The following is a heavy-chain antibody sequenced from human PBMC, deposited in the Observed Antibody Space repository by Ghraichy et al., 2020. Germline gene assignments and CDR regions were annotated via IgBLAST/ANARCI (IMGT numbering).Heavy chain of an antibody. J-gene: IGHJ6*02. CDR3: ARDLGKAVAVFLVDGMDV. D-gene: IGHD6-19*01. CDR1: GGTFSSYA. V-gene: IGHV1-69*13. Sequence: SVKVSCKASGGTFSSYAISWVRQAPGQGLEWMGGIIPIFGTANYAQKFQGRVTITADESTSTAYMELSSLRSEDTAVYYCARDLGKAVAVFLVDGMDVWGQGTTVTVSS. CDR2: IIPIFGTA.